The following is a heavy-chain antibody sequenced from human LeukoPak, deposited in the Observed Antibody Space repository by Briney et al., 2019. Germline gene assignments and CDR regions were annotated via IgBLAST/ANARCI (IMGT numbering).Heavy chain of an antibody. CDR3: ARRDDSTNWYYFDY. J-gene: IGHJ4*02. Sequence: PSETLSLTCAVYGGSFSGYYWSWIRQPPGKGLEWIGEISHSGSTNYNPSLKSRVTISVDTSKNQFSLKLSSVTAADTAVYFCARRDDSTNWYYFDYWGQGNLVTVSS. D-gene: IGHD6-13*01. V-gene: IGHV4-34*01. CDR2: ISHSGST. CDR1: GGSFSGYY.